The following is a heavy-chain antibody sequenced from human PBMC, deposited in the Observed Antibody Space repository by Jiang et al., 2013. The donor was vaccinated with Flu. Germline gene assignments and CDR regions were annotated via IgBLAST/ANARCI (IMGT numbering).Heavy chain of an antibody. D-gene: IGHD3-22*01. Sequence: SGPGLVKPSETLSLTCAVSNYSITRNNYWGWIRQSPGKGLEWIGEIYHSGSTNYNPSLKSRVTISVDKSKNQFSLKLSSVTAADTAVYYCARVGYYDSSGYLWGQGTLVTVSS. CDR1: NYSITRNNY. J-gene: IGHJ4*02. V-gene: IGHV4-38-2*01. CDR2: IYHSGST. CDR3: ARVGYYDSSGYL.